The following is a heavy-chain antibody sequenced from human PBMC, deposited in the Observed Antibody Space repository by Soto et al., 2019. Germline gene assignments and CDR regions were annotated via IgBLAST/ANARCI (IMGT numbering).Heavy chain of an antibody. J-gene: IGHJ5*02. CDR2: ISVSGGIT. V-gene: IGHV3-23*01. Sequence: EVQLLESGGGLVQPGGSLRLSCAASGFTFSSCGMSWVRQAPGKGLEWVSAISVSGGITYYADSVKGRFAISRDNSKNTLYLQMNSLRAEDTAVYYCAKKAITAAGINWFDPWGQGTLVTVSS. CDR1: GFTFSSCG. CDR3: AKKAITAAGINWFDP. D-gene: IGHD6-13*01.